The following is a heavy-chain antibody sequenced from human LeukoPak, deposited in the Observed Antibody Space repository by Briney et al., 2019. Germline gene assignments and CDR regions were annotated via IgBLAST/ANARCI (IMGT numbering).Heavy chain of an antibody. J-gene: IGHJ4*02. CDR3: AREIGPIQLHLWGSAFDY. Sequence: ASVKVSCKASGYTFTGYYMHWVRQAPGQGLEWMGWINPNSGGTNYAQKFQGGVTMTRDTSISTAYMELSRLRSDDTAVYYCAREIGPIQLHLWGSAFDYWGQGTLVTVSS. CDR2: INPNSGGT. V-gene: IGHV1-2*02. CDR1: GYTFTGYY. D-gene: IGHD5-24*01.